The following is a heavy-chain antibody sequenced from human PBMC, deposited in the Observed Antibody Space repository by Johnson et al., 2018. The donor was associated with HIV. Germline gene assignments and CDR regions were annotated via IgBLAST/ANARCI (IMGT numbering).Heavy chain of an antibody. CDR2: IDWSGGSS. CDR1: GVTFDDYV. J-gene: IGHJ3*02. CDR3: ARGAYSSSWHASDASDI. D-gene: IGHD6-13*01. Sequence: VQLVESGGGLVQPGRSLRLSCAASGVTFDDYVMHWVRQVPGKGLEWVSGIDWSGGSSGYADSVKGRFGISRDNGKNSLYLQMNSLRAEDTALYYCARGAYSSSWHASDASDIWGQGTMVTVSS. V-gene: IGHV3-9*01.